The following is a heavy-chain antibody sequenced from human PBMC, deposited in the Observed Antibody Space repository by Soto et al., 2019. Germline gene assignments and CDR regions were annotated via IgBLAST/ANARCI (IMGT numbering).Heavy chain of an antibody. J-gene: IGHJ6*02. CDR3: ARDGDIVGAPRWVYYYGMDV. V-gene: IGHV3-21*01. D-gene: IGHD2-15*01. Sequence: PGGSLRLSCAASGFTVSSYSMNWVRQAPGKGLEWVSSISSSSSYIYYADSVKGRFTISRDNAKNSLYLQMNSLRAEDTAVYYCARDGDIVGAPRWVYYYGMDVWGQGTTVTVSS. CDR1: GFTVSSYS. CDR2: ISSSSSYI.